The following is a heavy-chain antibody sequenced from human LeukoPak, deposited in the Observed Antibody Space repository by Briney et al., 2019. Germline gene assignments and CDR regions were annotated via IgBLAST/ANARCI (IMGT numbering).Heavy chain of an antibody. J-gene: IGHJ4*02. CDR2: IYYSGST. Sequence: NPSETLSLTCTVSGGSISSYYWSWIRQPPGKGLEWIGYIYYSGSTNYNPSLKSRVTISVDTSKNQFSLKLSSVTAADTAVYYCARLSYDILTGYLLAFDYWGQGTLVTVSS. CDR3: ARLSYDILTGYLLAFDY. V-gene: IGHV4-59*08. CDR1: GGSISSYY. D-gene: IGHD3-9*01.